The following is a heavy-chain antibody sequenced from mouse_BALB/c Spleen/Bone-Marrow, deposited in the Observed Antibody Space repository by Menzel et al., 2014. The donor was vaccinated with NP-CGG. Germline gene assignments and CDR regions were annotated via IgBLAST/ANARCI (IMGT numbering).Heavy chain of an antibody. CDR2: ISHSGST. V-gene: IGHV3-8*02. Sequence: EVKVVDSGPSLVKPSQTLSLTCSVTGDSITSGYWNWIRKFPGNKLEYMGYISHSGSTYYNPSLKSRISITRDTSKNQYYLQLNSVTTGDTATYYCARAGYRYDVGYAMDYWGQGTSVTVSS. J-gene: IGHJ4*01. D-gene: IGHD2-14*01. CDR1: GDSITSGY. CDR3: ARAGYRYDVGYAMDY.